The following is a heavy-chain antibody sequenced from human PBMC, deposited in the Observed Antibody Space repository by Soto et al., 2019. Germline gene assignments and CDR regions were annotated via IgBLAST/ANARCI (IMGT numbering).Heavy chain of an antibody. CDR2: IYYSGST. J-gene: IGHJ4*02. D-gene: IGHD3-3*01. CDR1: GGSISSSSYY. CDR3: ARLYDFWSGSQGY. Sequence: SETLSLTCTVSGGSISSSSYYWGWIRQPPGKGLEWIGSIYYSGSTYYNPSLKSRVTISVDTSKNQFSLKLRSVTAADTAVYYCARLYDFWSGSQGYWGQGTLVTVSS. V-gene: IGHV4-39*01.